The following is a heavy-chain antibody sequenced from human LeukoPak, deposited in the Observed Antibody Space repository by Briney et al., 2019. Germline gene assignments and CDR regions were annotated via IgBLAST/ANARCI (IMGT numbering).Heavy chain of an antibody. Sequence: ASVKVSCKASGYTFTGYYMHWVRQAPGQGLEWMGRINPNSGGTNYAQKFQGRVTMTRDTSISTAYMELSRLRSDDTAVYYCARKYTRSTRAFDIWGQGIMVTVSS. CDR2: INPNSGGT. J-gene: IGHJ3*02. D-gene: IGHD1-1*01. CDR1: GYTFTGYY. V-gene: IGHV1-2*06. CDR3: ARKYTRSTRAFDI.